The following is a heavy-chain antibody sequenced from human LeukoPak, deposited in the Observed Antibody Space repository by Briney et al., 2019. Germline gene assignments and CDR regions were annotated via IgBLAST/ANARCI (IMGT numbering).Heavy chain of an antibody. CDR3: ARVGRLGEFI. D-gene: IGHD3-16*01. CDR1: GFTFSSYS. J-gene: IGHJ3*02. Sequence: PGGSLRLSCAASGFTFSSYSMNWVRQAPGKGLEWVSSISSSSSYIYYADSVKGRFTISRDNAKNSLYLQMSSLRAEDTAVYYCARVGRLGEFIWGQGTMVTVSS. V-gene: IGHV3-21*01. CDR2: ISSSSSYI.